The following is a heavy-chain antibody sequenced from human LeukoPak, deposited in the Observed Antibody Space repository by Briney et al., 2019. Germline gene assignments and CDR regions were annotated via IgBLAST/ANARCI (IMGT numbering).Heavy chain of an antibody. CDR2: IIPIFGTA. CDR3: AREPCSSTSCPAPDRWFDP. V-gene: IGHV1-69*13. D-gene: IGHD2-2*01. J-gene: IGHJ5*02. Sequence: SVKVSCKASGGTFSSYAISWVRQAPGQGLEWMGGIIPIFGTANYAQKFQGRVTITADESTSTAYMELSSLRSEDTAVYYCAREPCSSTSCPAPDRWFDPWGQGTLVTVSS. CDR1: GGTFSSYA.